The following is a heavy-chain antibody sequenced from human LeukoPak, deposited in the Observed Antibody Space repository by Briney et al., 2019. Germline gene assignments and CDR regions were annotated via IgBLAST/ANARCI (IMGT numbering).Heavy chain of an antibody. V-gene: IGHV3-11*06. D-gene: IGHD2-2*01. CDR3: ASLGYCSSTSCHGNAFDI. CDR2: ISSSSSYT. CDR1: GFTFSNAW. Sequence: GGSLRLSCVGSGFTFSNAWMTWVRQAPGKGLEWVSYISSSSSYTNYADSVKGRFTISRDNAKNSLYLQMNSLRAEDTAVYYCASLGYCSSTSCHGNAFDIWGQGTMVTVSS. J-gene: IGHJ3*02.